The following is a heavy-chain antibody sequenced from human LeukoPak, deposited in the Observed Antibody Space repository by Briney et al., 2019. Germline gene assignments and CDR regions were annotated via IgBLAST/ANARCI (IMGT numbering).Heavy chain of an antibody. D-gene: IGHD1-26*01. Sequence: PGVSLRLSCAASGFTFSSYSMNWVRQAPGKGLEWVSSISSSSSYIYYADSVKGRFTISRDNAKNSLYLQMNSLRAEDTAVYYCAREASSGTMDVWGQGTTVTVSS. CDR1: GFTFSSYS. V-gene: IGHV3-21*01. CDR2: ISSSSSYI. CDR3: AREASSGTMDV. J-gene: IGHJ6*02.